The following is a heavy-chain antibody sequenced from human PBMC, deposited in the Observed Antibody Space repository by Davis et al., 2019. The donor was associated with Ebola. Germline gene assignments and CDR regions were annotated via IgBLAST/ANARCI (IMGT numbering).Heavy chain of an antibody. J-gene: IGHJ4*02. CDR2: IYSGGSA. CDR3: ARHFASGYSGYYFDY. V-gene: IGHV3-66*04. D-gene: IGHD5-12*01. CDR1: GFTFSSYA. Sequence: PGGSLRLSCAASGFTFSSYAMSWVRQAPGKGLEWVSVIYSGGSASYADSVKGRFTISRDNSKNTLYLQMNSLRAEDTAVYYCARHFASGYSGYYFDYWGQGTLVTVSS.